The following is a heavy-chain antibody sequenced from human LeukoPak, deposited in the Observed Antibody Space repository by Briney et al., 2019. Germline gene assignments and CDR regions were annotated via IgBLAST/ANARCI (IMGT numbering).Heavy chain of an antibody. Sequence: GGSLRLSCAASGFTFRNYWMGWVRQAPGKGLEGVANTKPDGTAEYYADSVRGRFTTSRDNANNSLYLQMNSLRGEDTAVYYCARDGGLHTNFDYWGQGTLVTVSS. CDR1: GFTFRNYW. J-gene: IGHJ4*02. CDR3: ARDGGLHTNFDY. CDR2: TKPDGTAE. V-gene: IGHV3-7*01. D-gene: IGHD2-15*01.